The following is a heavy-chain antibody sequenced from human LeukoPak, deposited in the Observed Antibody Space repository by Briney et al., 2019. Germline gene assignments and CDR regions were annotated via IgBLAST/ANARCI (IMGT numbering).Heavy chain of an antibody. CDR3: ARDYYDSSGQLHAGAHAFDI. CDR1: GFTFRTFG. V-gene: IGHV3-33*01. J-gene: IGHJ3*02. CDR2: ICYDGINK. Sequence: PGRSLRLSCAASGFTFRTFGMHWVRQAPGKGLEWVAIICYDGINKYCADSVKGRFTISRDNSKNTLYLQMNSLRAEDTAVYYCARDYYDSSGQLHAGAHAFDIWGQGTMVTVSS. D-gene: IGHD3-22*01.